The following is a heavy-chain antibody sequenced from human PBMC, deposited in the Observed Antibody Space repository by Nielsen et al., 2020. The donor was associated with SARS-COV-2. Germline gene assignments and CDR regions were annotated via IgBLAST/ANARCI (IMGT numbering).Heavy chain of an antibody. CDR1: GFTFSSYA. D-gene: IGHD3-10*01. V-gene: IGHV3-30*04. J-gene: IGHJ5*02. Sequence: GESLKISCAASGFTFSSYAMHWVRQAPGKGLEWVAVISYDGSNKYYADSVKSRFTISRDNSKNTLYLQMNSLRAEDTAVYYCAKEDDGSGSWGWFDPWGQGTLVTVSS. CDR2: ISYDGSNK. CDR3: AKEDDGSGSWGWFDP.